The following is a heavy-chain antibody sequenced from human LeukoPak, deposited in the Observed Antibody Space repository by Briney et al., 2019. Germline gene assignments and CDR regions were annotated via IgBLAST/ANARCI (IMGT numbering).Heavy chain of an antibody. CDR1: GGTFISYA. Sequence: ASVKVSCKASGGTFISYAISWVRQAPGQGLEWMGGIIPIFGTANYAQKFQGRVTITADESTSTAYMELSSLRSEDTAVYYCARGSSGWYYFDYWGQGTLVTVSS. CDR2: IIPIFGTA. D-gene: IGHD6-19*01. J-gene: IGHJ4*02. V-gene: IGHV1-69*13. CDR3: ARGSSGWYYFDY.